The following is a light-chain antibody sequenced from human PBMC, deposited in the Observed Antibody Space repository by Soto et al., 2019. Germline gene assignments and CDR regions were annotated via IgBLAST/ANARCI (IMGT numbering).Light chain of an antibody. CDR2: EVR. Sequence: QSALTQPASVSGSAGQSITISCSGTMRDVGAYNLVSWYQQHPGTAPKLIIYEVRNRPSGISSRFSGSRSGNTASLTTSGLQSEDEGDYYCSSFTSSSTQVFGGGTKLTVL. J-gene: IGLJ3*02. CDR1: MRDVGAYNL. CDR3: SSFTSSSTQV. V-gene: IGLV2-14*01.